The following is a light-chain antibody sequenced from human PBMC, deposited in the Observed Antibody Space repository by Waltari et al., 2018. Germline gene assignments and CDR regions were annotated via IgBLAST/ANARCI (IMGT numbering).Light chain of an antibody. J-gene: IGKJ2*01. CDR3: QQYNSYSYT. Sequence: DIQMTQSPSTLSASVGDRVTITCRASQSISSWLAWYQQEPGKAPKLLIYDASSLESGVPSRFSGRGSGTEFTLTISSLQPDDFATYYCQQYNSYSYTFGQGTKLEIK. CDR2: DAS. CDR1: QSISSW. V-gene: IGKV1-5*01.